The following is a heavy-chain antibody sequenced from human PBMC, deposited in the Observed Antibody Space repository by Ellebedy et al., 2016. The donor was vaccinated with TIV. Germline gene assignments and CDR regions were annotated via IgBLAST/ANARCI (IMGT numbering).Heavy chain of an antibody. D-gene: IGHD5-18*01. CDR2: IYPGDSDT. Sequence: GESLKISCRGSGYSFTSYWIGWVRQMPGKGLEWMGIIYPGDSDTRYSPSFQGQVTISADKSINTAYLQWSSLKASDTAMYYCARMDTAMVIGVWDAGLSFDYWGQGTLVTVSS. J-gene: IGHJ4*02. CDR1: GYSFTSYW. CDR3: ARMDTAMVIGVWDAGLSFDY. V-gene: IGHV5-51*01.